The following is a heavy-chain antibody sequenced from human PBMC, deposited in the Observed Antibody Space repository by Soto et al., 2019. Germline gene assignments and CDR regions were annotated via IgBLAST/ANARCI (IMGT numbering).Heavy chain of an antibody. D-gene: IGHD2-15*01. CDR3: AGGHYYFDY. J-gene: IGHJ4*02. CDR2: ISYDGSNK. V-gene: IGHV3-30*03. CDR1: GFPFSSYG. Sequence: QVQLVESGGGVVQPGRSLRLSCAASGFPFSSYGMHWVRQAPGKGLEWVAHISYDGSNKHYTDSVKGRFTISRDNSKNMLYLQMSSLRAEDTAVYYCAGGHYYFDYCGLGTRVSVSS.